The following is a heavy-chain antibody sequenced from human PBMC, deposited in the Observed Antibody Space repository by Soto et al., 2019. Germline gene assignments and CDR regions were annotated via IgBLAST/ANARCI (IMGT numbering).Heavy chain of an antibody. Sequence: SETLSLTCTVSGVSISSYYWSCIRQPPGKGLEWIGYIYYSGSTNYNPSLKSRVTISLDTSKNQFSLKLSSVTAADTAVYYCARARGGYYDYWGQGTLVTVSS. D-gene: IGHD3-22*01. J-gene: IGHJ4*02. CDR1: GVSISSYY. V-gene: IGHV4-59*01. CDR2: IYYSGST. CDR3: ARARGGYYDY.